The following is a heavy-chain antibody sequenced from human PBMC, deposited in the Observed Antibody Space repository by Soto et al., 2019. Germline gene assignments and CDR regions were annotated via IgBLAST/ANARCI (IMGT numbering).Heavy chain of an antibody. D-gene: IGHD3-3*01. Sequence: QVQLVESGGGVVRPGRSLRLSCVVSGFTFSSYGMHWVRQAPGKGLEWVAVIPYDGSHTYYADSVKGRFTISRDNSKNTLYLQMDSLRAEDTAVYYCAKLLVLEREVQDFDYWGQGTLVTVSS. CDR3: AKLLVLEREVQDFDY. CDR1: GFTFSSYG. V-gene: IGHV3-30*18. J-gene: IGHJ4*02. CDR2: IPYDGSHT.